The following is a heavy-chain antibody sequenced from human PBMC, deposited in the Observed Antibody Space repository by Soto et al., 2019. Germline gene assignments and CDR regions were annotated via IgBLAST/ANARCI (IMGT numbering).Heavy chain of an antibody. Sequence: QVQLVQSGAEVKKPGSSVKVSCKASGGTFSSYAISWVRQAPGQGLEWMGGIIPLCGTANYAQKFQGRVTITADESTSTAYMELSSLRSEDTAGYYCARALGFGQYSSGYQNAFDIWGQGTIVTVPS. CDR3: ARALGFGQYSSGYQNAFDI. J-gene: IGHJ3*02. D-gene: IGHD3-22*01. CDR1: GGTFSSYA. V-gene: IGHV1-69*01. CDR2: IIPLCGTA.